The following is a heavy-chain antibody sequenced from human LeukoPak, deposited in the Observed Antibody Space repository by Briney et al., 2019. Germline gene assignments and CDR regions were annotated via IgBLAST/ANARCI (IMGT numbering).Heavy chain of an antibody. CDR1: GFTFSSYA. CDR3: AKPPRRIVVVPAAMLAWFDP. V-gene: IGHV3-23*01. CDR2: ISGSGGST. Sequence: PGASLRLSCAASGFTFSSYAMSWVRQAPGKGLEWVSAISGSGGSTYYADSVKGRFTISRDNSKNTLYLQMNRLRAEDTAVYYCAKPPRRIVVVPAAMLAWFDPWGQGTLVTVSS. J-gene: IGHJ5*02. D-gene: IGHD2-2*01.